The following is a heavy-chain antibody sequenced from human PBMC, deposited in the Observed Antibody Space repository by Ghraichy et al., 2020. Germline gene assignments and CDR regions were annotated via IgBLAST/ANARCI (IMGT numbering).Heavy chain of an antibody. CDR3: ARENRRDGYNYDY. CDR2: IKQDGSEK. CDR1: GFIFSSYW. D-gene: IGHD5-24*01. J-gene: IGHJ4*02. V-gene: IGHV3-7*01. Sequence: GGSLRLSCAASGFIFSSYWMSWVRQAPGKGLEWVANIKQDGSEKYYVDSVKGRFSISRDNAKNSLYLQMNSLRAEDTAVYYCARENRRDGYNYDYWGQGTLVTVSS.